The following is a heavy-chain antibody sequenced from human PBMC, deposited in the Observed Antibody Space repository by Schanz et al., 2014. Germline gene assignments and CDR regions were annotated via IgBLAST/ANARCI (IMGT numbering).Heavy chain of an antibody. CDR1: GFTFSDHY. J-gene: IGHJ4*02. D-gene: IGHD3-3*01. Sequence: VQLVESGGGMVQPGGSLRLSCAASGFTFSDHYMDWVRQAPGKGLEWVALIWYDGSNEYYADSVKGRFTISRDNPKKTLYLQMNSLTAEDTAVYYCARGVRIDYWGQGTLVTVSS. V-gene: IGHV3-33*08. CDR3: ARGVRIDY. CDR2: IWYDGSNE.